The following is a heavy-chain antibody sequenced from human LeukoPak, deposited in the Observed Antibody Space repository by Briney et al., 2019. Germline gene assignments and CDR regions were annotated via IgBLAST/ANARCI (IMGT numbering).Heavy chain of an antibody. CDR2: ISWNSGDI. Sequence: GRSLRLSCAASGFTFDDYALHWVRQAPGKGLEWVSGISWNSGDIGYAASVKGRFTISRDNAKNSLHLQMNSLRTEDTALYYCAKDIWRLLGATGAAFDSWGQGTLVTVSS. V-gene: IGHV3-9*01. J-gene: IGHJ4*02. CDR3: AKDIWRLLGATGAAFDS. CDR1: GFTFDDYA. D-gene: IGHD2-21*02.